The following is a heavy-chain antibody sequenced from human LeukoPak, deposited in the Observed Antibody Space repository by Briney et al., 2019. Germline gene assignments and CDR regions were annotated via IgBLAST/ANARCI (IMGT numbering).Heavy chain of an antibody. CDR1: GGTFSSYA. Sequence: SVKVSCKASGGTFSSYAISWVRQAPGQGLEWMGRIIPIFGTANYAQKFQGRVTITTDESTSTAYMELSSLRAEDTAVYYCATQGVYCAGVLCWFDPWGQGTLVTVSS. CDR2: IIPIFGTA. J-gene: IGHJ5*02. D-gene: IGHD2-21*01. V-gene: IGHV1-69*05. CDR3: ATQGVYCAGVLCWFDP.